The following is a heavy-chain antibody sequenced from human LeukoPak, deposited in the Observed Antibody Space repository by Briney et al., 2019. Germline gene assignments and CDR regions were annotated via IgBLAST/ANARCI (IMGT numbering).Heavy chain of an antibody. Sequence: ASVKVSCKVSGYTLTELSMHWVRQAPGKGLEWMGGFDPEDGETVYAQKFQGRVTMTEDTSTDTVYMELSSLRSEDTAVYYCARGDFYSGSFLDYWGQGTLVTVSS. V-gene: IGHV1-24*01. CDR1: GYTLTELS. CDR2: FDPEDGET. D-gene: IGHD3-10*01. CDR3: ARGDFYSGSFLDY. J-gene: IGHJ4*02.